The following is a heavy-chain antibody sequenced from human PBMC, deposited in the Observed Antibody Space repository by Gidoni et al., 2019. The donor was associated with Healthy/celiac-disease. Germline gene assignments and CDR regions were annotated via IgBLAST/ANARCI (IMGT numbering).Heavy chain of an antibody. V-gene: IGHV3-23*01. D-gene: IGHD3-10*01. CDR3: AKDVTSITMVRGVIIDFDY. Sequence: EVQLLESGGGLVQPGGSLRLSCAASGFTFSRYAMSWVRQAPGKGLEGVSAISGSGGSTYYADSVKGRFTISRDNSKNTLYLQMNSLRAEDTAVYYCAKDVTSITMVRGVIIDFDYWGQGTLVTVSS. J-gene: IGHJ4*02. CDR2: ISGSGGST. CDR1: GFTFSRYA.